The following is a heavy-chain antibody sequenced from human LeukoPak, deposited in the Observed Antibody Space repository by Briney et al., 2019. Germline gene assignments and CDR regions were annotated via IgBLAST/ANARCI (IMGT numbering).Heavy chain of an antibody. Sequence: ASVKVSCKASGYTFNTYGITWVRQAPGQGLEWMGWISGYNGKTKYAQKLQDRVTMTTDTSTTTAYMELRSLTSDDTAVYYCARVTGYIVEDYFDYWGQGTLVTVSS. D-gene: IGHD3-22*01. J-gene: IGHJ4*02. CDR1: GYTFNTYG. V-gene: IGHV1-18*01. CDR2: ISGYNGKT. CDR3: ARVTGYIVEDYFDY.